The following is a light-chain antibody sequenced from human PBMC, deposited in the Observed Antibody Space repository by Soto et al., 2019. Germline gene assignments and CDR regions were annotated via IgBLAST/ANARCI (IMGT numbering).Light chain of an antibody. CDR2: KAS. J-gene: IGKJ2*01. V-gene: IGKV1-5*03. CDR3: QQYGRSPYT. CDR1: QSISSW. Sequence: DIQMTQSHSTLSASVGDRVTITCRASQSISSWLAWYQQKPGKAPKLLIYKASTLKSGVPSRFSGSGSGTEFTLTISRLESEDFAVYYCQQYGRSPYTFGQGTKVDIK.